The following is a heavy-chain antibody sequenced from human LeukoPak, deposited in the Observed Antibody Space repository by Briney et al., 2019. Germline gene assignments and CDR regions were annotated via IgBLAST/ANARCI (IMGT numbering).Heavy chain of an antibody. D-gene: IGHD3-22*01. J-gene: IGHJ4*02. CDR2: IRYDGSNK. CDR1: GFTFSSYG. V-gene: IGHV3-30*02. CDR3: AKDAEGSHYYDSSGQFDY. Sequence: PGGCLRLSCAASGFTFSSYGMHWVRQAPGKGLEWVAFIRYDGSNKYYADSVKGRFTISRDNSKNTLYLQMNSLRAEDTAVQYCAKDAEGSHYYDSSGQFDYWGQGTLVTVSS.